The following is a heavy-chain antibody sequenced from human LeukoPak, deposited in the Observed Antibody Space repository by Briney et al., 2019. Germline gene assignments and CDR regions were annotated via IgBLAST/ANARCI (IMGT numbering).Heavy chain of an antibody. CDR2: ISVYNGNT. D-gene: IGHD6-19*01. CDR1: GYTFTNYG. Sequence: EASVKVSCKASGYTFTNYGISWVRQAPGQGLEWMGWISVYNGNTNYAQKFQGRVTMTTDTSRRTAYMELRSLRSDDTAVYYCAREVEQWLVRGGDYWGQGTLVTVSS. CDR3: AREVEQWLVRGGDY. J-gene: IGHJ4*02. V-gene: IGHV1-18*01.